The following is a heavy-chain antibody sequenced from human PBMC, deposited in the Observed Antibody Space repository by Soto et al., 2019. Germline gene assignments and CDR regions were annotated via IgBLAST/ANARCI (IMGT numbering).Heavy chain of an antibody. CDR3: ASPYCTNGVCYTLSFDY. CDR2: IYYSGST. CDR1: GGSVSRGSYY. J-gene: IGHJ4*02. D-gene: IGHD2-8*01. Sequence: QVQLQESGPGLVKPSETLSLTCTVSGGSVSRGSYYWSWIRQPPGKVLEWLGYIYYSGSTNYNPSLKSRVTISVDTSKTQFSLKLSSVTAADTAVYYCASPYCTNGVCYTLSFDYWGQGTLVTVSS. V-gene: IGHV4-61*01.